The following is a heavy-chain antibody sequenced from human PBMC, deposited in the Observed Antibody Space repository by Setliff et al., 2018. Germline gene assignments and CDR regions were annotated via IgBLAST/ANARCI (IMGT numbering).Heavy chain of an antibody. V-gene: IGHV1-3*02. J-gene: IGHJ4*02. CDR1: GYTFTDKA. CDR2: NHAGNGIT. Sequence: ASVKVSCKASGYTFTDKAIHWVRQAPGQRLEWTGWNHAGNGITEYSQDFQGRVSITRDTSASTAYMELRSLTSEDMAVYYCARSTDSNGYYGFDSWGQGTLVTVSS. D-gene: IGHD3-22*01. CDR3: ARSTDSNGYYGFDS.